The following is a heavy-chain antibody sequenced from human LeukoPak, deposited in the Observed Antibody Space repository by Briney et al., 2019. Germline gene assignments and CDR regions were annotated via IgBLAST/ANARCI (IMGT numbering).Heavy chain of an antibody. D-gene: IGHD3-10*01. J-gene: IGHJ6*02. CDR1: GASISSYY. CDR2: IYYSGST. Sequence: PSETLSLTCTVSGASISSYYWSWIRQPPGKGLEWIGYIYYSGSTNYNPSLKSRVTISVDTSKNQFSLKLSSVTAADTAVYYCARGGGRLLWFGEALSYYGMDVWGQGTTVTVSS. V-gene: IGHV4-59*01. CDR3: ARGGGRLLWFGEALSYYGMDV.